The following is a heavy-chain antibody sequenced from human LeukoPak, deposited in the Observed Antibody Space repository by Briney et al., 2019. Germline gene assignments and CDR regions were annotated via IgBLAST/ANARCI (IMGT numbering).Heavy chain of an antibody. Sequence: SETLSLTCSVSGVSINSRYYDWWGWIRQPPGKGLEWIGSISSTGNTYYKPSLRTRVTISLDTSKNQFSLNLISVTAADTAVYYCARSPQGTATTANWLDPWGQGTLVTVSS. CDR3: ARSPQGTATTANWLDP. CDR2: ISSTGNT. J-gene: IGHJ5*02. V-gene: IGHV4-39*07. CDR1: GVSINSRYYD. D-gene: IGHD4-17*01.